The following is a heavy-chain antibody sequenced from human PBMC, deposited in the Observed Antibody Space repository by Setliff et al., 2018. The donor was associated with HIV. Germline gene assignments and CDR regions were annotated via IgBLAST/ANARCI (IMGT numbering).Heavy chain of an antibody. Sequence: SVKVSCKASGGTFNTYSISWVRQAPGQGLEWMGGIIPIFGTANYAQKFQGRVTMTRDTSTSTVYMELSSLTSEDTAVYFCAREYPRVAGPTPYYFDYWGQGTLVTVSS. CDR1: GGTFNTYS. CDR3: AREYPRVAGPTPYYFDY. V-gene: IGHV1-69*05. D-gene: IGHD2-15*01. CDR2: IIPIFGTA. J-gene: IGHJ4*02.